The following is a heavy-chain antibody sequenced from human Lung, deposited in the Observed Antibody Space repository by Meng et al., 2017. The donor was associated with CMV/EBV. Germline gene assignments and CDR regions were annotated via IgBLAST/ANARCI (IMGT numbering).Heavy chain of an antibody. D-gene: IGHD2-15*01. CDR2: FVNYVDT. CDR1: GYTFGSYG. CDR3: ASGTPGRSYCDY. J-gene: IGHJ4*02. Sequence: VQMVQSGAEVEKPGASVRVSCKASGYTFGSYGICWVRQAPGQGLEWMGWFVNYVDTYPAPKFQGRVTMTTDTHTNTAFMELRSLTSDDTAVYYCASGTPGRSYCDYWGQGTLVTVSS. V-gene: IGHV1-18*01.